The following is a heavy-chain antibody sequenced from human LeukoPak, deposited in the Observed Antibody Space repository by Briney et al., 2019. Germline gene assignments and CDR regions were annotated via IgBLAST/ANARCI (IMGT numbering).Heavy chain of an antibody. D-gene: IGHD2-15*01. J-gene: IGHJ3*02. V-gene: IGHV3-13*01. CDR1: GLTFNNQD. Sequence: GGSLRLSCVATGLTFNNQDMHWVRQSAGKGLEWVSAIGVDDDTYYSASVKGRFTISRENARNSLYLQMNSLRAEDTAVYYCARERTRGCNGDICLDGFDIWGRGTKVTVSS. CDR3: ARERTRGCNGDICLDGFDI. CDR2: IGVDDDT.